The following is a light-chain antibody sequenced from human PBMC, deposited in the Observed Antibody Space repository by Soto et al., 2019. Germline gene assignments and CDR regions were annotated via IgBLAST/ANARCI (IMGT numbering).Light chain of an antibody. CDR3: QSYDSSLSGPVV. Sequence: QSVLTQPPSVSGAPGQRVTISCTGSSSNIGAGYDVHWYQQLPGTAPKLLIFANINRPSGVPDRFSGSKSDTSASLAITGLQAEDEADYYCQSYDSSLSGPVVFGGGTQLTVL. CDR2: ANI. J-gene: IGLJ2*01. V-gene: IGLV1-40*01. CDR1: SSNIGAGYD.